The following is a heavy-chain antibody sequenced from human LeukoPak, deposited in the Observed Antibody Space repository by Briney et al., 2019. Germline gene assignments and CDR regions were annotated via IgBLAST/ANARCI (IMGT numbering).Heavy chain of an antibody. J-gene: IGHJ3*02. V-gene: IGHV1-69*06. CDR2: IIPIFGTA. D-gene: IGHD1-26*01. Sequence: GASVKVSCKASGGTFSSYAISWVRQAPGQGLEWMGGIIPIFGTANYAQKFQGRVTITADKSTSTAYMELSSLRSEDTAVYYCAREAIVGATTGGAFDIWGQGTMVTVSS. CDR1: GGTFSSYA. CDR3: AREAIVGATTGGAFDI.